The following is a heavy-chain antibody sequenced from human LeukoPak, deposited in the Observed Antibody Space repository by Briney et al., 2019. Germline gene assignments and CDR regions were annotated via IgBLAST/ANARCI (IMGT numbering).Heavy chain of an antibody. J-gene: IGHJ5*02. Sequence: ASVKVSCKASRYTFTVYYIHWVRQAPGQGRECMGCINPNIVVTNYAQKFQGRVTMTRDTSISTAYMELRRLRSADTVVYYCARDRGIAAAWNSFDPWGQGTLVTVSS. V-gene: IGHV1-2*02. CDR1: RYTFTVYY. D-gene: IGHD6-25*01. CDR3: ARDRGIAAAWNSFDP. CDR2: INPNIVVT.